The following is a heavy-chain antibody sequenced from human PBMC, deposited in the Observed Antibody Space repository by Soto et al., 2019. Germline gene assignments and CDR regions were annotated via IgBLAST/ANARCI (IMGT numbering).Heavy chain of an antibody. Sequence: PSETLSLTCTVSGDSFSSYYWTWIRQPPGKRLEWVAYIFHTGNTNYIPSLKSQVTISVDTSKNQFSLKLRSVTPADTAVYYCAALDGALDYWGPGTLVTVSS. CDR2: IFHTGNT. D-gene: IGHD3-10*01. CDR3: AALDGALDY. J-gene: IGHJ4*02. CDR1: GDSFSSYY. V-gene: IGHV4-59*01.